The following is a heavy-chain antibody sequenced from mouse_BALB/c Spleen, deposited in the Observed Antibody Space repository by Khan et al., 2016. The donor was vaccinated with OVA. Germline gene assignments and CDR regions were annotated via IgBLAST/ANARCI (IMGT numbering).Heavy chain of an antibody. CDR2: INPRSGYT. CDR3: ARRTTGYAMDY. V-gene: IGHV1-4*01. Sequence: QVQLKQSGADLARPGASVRMSCKASGYTFTSNTMHWVKQRPGQDLEWIGYINPRSGYTNYNQNFKDKATLTADKSSSTAYMQLSSLTSEDSAVYYCARRTTGYAMDYWGQGTSVTVSS. D-gene: IGHD2-14*01. J-gene: IGHJ4*01. CDR1: GYTFTSNT.